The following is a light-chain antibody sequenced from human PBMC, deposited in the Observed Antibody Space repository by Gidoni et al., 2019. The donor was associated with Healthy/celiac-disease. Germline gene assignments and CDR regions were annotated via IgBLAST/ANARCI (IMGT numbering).Light chain of an antibody. Sequence: EIVLTQSPDFQSVTPKEKVTITCRASQSIGSSLHWYQQNPDQSPKLLIKYASPSFSGVPARFSGCGSGTDFTLSINSLEAEDAATYYCHQSSSLLFTFGPGTKVDI. J-gene: IGKJ3*01. CDR2: YAS. CDR1: QSIGSS. V-gene: IGKV6-21*01. CDR3: HQSSSLLFT.